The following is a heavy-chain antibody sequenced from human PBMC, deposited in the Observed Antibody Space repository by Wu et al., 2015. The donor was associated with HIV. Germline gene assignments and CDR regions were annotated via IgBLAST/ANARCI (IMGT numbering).Heavy chain of an antibody. D-gene: IGHD2-8*01. CDR1: GYTFTGYY. J-gene: IGHJ4*02. CDR2: ISPLFGTP. V-gene: IGHV1-69*05. Sequence: QVQLVQSGAEVKKPGASVKVSCKASGYTFTGYYINWLRQAPGQGLEWMGGISPLFGTPDYAQKFQDRVTITTDESTRTAYMELRSLRSEDSAIYYCVRRRPEWRYFDYWGQGTLVTVSS. CDR3: VRRRPEWRYFDY.